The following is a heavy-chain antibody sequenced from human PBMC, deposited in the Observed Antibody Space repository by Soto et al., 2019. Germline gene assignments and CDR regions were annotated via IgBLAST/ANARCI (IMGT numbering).Heavy chain of an antibody. CDR1: GFTFSSYG. V-gene: IGHV3-30*18. J-gene: IGHJ2*01. Sequence: QVQLVESGGGVVQPGRSLRLSCAASGFTFSSYGMHWVRQAPGKGLEWVAVISYDGSNKYYADSVKGRFTISRDNSKNTLYLQMNSLRAEDTAVYYCAKDANSYGYWYFDLWGRGTLVTVS. CDR2: ISYDGSNK. CDR3: AKDANSYGYWYFDL. D-gene: IGHD5-18*01.